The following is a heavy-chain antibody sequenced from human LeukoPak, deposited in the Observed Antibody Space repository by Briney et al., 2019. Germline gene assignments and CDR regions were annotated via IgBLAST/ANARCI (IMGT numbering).Heavy chain of an antibody. V-gene: IGHV3-23*01. CDR3: AKGIIPGIAVAFNY. CDR2: ISGTGGST. Sequence: SGGSLRLSCAASGFTFSSYAMSWVRQAPGKGLEWVSGISGTGGSTYYADSVKGRFTISRDNSKNTLYLQMNSLRAEDTAVYYCAKGIIPGIAVAFNYWGQGTLVTVSS. J-gene: IGHJ4*02. CDR1: GFTFSSYA. D-gene: IGHD6-19*01.